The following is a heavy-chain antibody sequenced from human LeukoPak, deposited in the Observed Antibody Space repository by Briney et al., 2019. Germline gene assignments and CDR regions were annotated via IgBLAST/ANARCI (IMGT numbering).Heavy chain of an antibody. CDR1: GYTFTGYY. CDR2: INPNSGGT. CDR3: ARSRGESIAAAGNPFDY. J-gene: IGHJ4*02. V-gene: IGHV1-2*06. D-gene: IGHD6-13*01. Sequence: ASVKVSCKASGYTFTGYYMHWVRQAPGQGLEWMGRINPNSGGTNYAQRFQGRVTMTRDTSISTAYMELSRLRSDDTAVYYCARSRGESIAAAGNPFDYWGQGTLVTVSS.